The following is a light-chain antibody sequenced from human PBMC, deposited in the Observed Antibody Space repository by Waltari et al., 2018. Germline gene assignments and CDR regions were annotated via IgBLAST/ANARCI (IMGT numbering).Light chain of an antibody. Sequence: EIVMTQSPATLSVSAGERATLSCRASQSVGSNLAWYQQRPGQAPRLLIYDATTRATGIPARFSGSGSGTEFTLTISSLQSEDFAVYYCQQYDNWPLTFGQGTRLDIK. CDR3: QQYDNWPLT. CDR1: QSVGSN. CDR2: DAT. V-gene: IGKV3-15*01. J-gene: IGKJ5*01.